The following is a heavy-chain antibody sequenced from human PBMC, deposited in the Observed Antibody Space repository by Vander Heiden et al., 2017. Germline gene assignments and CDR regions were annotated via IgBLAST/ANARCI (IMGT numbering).Heavy chain of an antibody. CDR3: TTHYDFWSGWNDY. V-gene: IGHV3-15*07. J-gene: IGHJ4*02. Sequence: EVQLVESGGGLVKPGGSLRLSCAASGFTFSNARMNWVRQAPGKGLEWVGRIKSKTDGGTTDYAAPVKGRFTISRDDSKNTLYLQMNSLKTEDTAVYYCTTHYDFWSGWNDYWGQGTLVTVSS. CDR2: IKSKTDGGTT. CDR1: GFTFSNAR. D-gene: IGHD3-3*01.